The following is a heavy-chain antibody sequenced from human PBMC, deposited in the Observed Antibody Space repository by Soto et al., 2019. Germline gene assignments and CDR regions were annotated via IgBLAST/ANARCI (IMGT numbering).Heavy chain of an antibody. D-gene: IGHD2-21*02. CDR1: GGTFGTYG. CDR3: ATAVTAGTYYNYGLDV. Sequence: QVHLVQSGAEVKKPGSSVNISCKASGGTFGTYGLNWVRQFPGQGLEWMGGIMPASDTENYAQKFQGRVTITADKSTNIARMQMDSLTSDDTAVYYCATAVTAGTYYNYGLDVWGQGTTVTVS. CDR2: IMPASDTE. J-gene: IGHJ6*02. V-gene: IGHV1-69*14.